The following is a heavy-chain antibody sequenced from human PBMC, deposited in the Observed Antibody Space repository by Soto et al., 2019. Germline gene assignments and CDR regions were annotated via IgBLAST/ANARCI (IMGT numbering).Heavy chain of an antibody. CDR2: TSYDGSNK. Sequence: QVQLVESGGGVVQPGTSLRLSCVGSGFTFRSYVIHWVRQAPGKGLEWVALTSYDGSNKFYGDSVKGRFTISRHNSRNTLELQRDSLRFEDTALYYCARWGTTGGLDVWGQGTLVSVSS. D-gene: IGHD3-16*01. CDR1: GFTFRSYV. V-gene: IGHV3-33*05. CDR3: ARWGTTGGLDV. J-gene: IGHJ4*02.